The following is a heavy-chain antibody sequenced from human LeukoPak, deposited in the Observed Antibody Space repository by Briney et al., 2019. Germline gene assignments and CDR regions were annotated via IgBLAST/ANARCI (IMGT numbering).Heavy chain of an antibody. J-gene: IGHJ4*02. D-gene: IGHD3-16*02. CDR1: GFTFSDYY. CDR2: ISSSGSPI. V-gene: IGHV3-11*04. Sequence: GGSLRLSCATSGFTFSDYYMSWIRQAPGKGLEWVSYISSSGSPIYYADSVKGRFTISRDNAKNSLFLQMNSLRAEDTAVYYCARGSFLFTFGGFIGWGQGTLVTVSS. CDR3: ARGSFLFTFGGFIG.